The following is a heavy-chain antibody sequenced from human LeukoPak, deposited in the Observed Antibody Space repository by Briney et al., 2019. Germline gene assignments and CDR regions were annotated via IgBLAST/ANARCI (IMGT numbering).Heavy chain of an antibody. CDR3: AKIHSPYYYDSSGPDY. CDR2: ISGSGGST. CDR1: GFTFSSYA. Sequence: GGSLRLSCAASGFTFSSYAMSWVRQAPGKGLEWVSAISGSGGSTYYADSVKGRFTISRDNSKNTLYLQMNGLRAEDTAVYYCAKIHSPYYYDSSGPDYWGQGTLVTVSS. D-gene: IGHD3-22*01. V-gene: IGHV3-23*01. J-gene: IGHJ4*02.